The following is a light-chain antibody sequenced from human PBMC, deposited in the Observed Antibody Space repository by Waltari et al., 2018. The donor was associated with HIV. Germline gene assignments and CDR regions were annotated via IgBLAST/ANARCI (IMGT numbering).Light chain of an antibody. CDR3: SSFTSRSILV. Sequence: QSVLTQPPSVSAAPGQKVTISCSGSSSNIGNNYVSWYQQLPGTAPKLLIYAVTNRPSGVSDRFSGSKSGSTASLTISGLQAEDEADYYCSSFTSRSILVFGGGTKLTV. CDR1: SSNIGNNY. CDR2: AVT. J-gene: IGLJ3*02. V-gene: IGLV1-51*01.